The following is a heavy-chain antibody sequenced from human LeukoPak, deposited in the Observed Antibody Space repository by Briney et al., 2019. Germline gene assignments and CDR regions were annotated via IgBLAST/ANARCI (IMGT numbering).Heavy chain of an antibody. CDR1: GFTFSYYD. Sequence: GGSLRLSCAASGFTFSYYDMHWVRQATGKGLEWVSTILSTGDTYYAGSVKGRFTISRENAKNSVYLQMNGLRAGDTAVYYCARATEDADYLGQGSLVTVS. CDR3: ARATEDADY. V-gene: IGHV3-13*04. CDR2: ILSTGDT. D-gene: IGHD2-15*01. J-gene: IGHJ4*02.